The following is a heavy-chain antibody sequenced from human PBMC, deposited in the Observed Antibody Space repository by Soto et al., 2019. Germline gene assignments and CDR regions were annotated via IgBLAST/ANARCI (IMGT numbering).Heavy chain of an antibody. CDR1: GFTFSNYG. Sequence: GGSLILSCAASGFTFSNYGMHWVRQAPGKGLEWVAFIWYDGGNKYYAESVKGRFTISRDNSKSTLYLQMNSLRAEDTAIYYCAKDISPGQGYRIFDYWGQGT. CDR2: IWYDGGNK. V-gene: IGHV3-30*02. J-gene: IGHJ4*02. D-gene: IGHD5-18*01. CDR3: AKDISPGQGYRIFDY.